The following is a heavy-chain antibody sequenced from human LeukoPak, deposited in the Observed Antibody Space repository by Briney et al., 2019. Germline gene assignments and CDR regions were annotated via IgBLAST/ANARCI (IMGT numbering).Heavy chain of an antibody. CDR2: INPNSGGT. V-gene: IGHV1-2*02. CDR3: ARGDLGYCSSTSCSVDY. Sequence: ASVKVSCKASGYTFTGYYMHWVRQAPGQGLEWMGWINPNSGGTSYAQKFQGRVTMTRDTSISTAYMELSRLRSDDTAVYYCARGDLGYCSSTSCSVDYWGQGTLVTVSS. CDR1: GYTFTGYY. D-gene: IGHD2-2*01. J-gene: IGHJ4*02.